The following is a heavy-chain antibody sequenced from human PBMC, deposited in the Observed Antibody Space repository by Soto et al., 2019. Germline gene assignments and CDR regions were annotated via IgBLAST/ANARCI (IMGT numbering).Heavy chain of an antibody. V-gene: IGHV3-30*18. CDR2: ISYDGSNK. CDR1: GFTFSSYG. J-gene: IGHJ4*02. D-gene: IGHD1-7*01. Sequence: QVQLVESGGGVVQPGRSLRLSCAASGFTFSSYGMHWVRQAPGKGLGWVAVISYDGSNKYYADSVKGRFTISRDNSKNTLYLQMNSLRAADTAVYYCAKDMDWNSYSFDYWGQGTLVTVSS. CDR3: AKDMDWNSYSFDY.